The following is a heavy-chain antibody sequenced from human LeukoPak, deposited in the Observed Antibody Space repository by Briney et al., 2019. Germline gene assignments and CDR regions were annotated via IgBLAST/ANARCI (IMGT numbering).Heavy chain of an antibody. CDR2: IYYSGST. J-gene: IGHJ4*02. CDR3: ARHGDGDVPFDY. CDR1: GGSISSSSYY. Sequence: SETLSLTCTVSGGSISSSSYYWGWIRQPPGKGLEWIGSIYYSGSTYYNPSLKSRVTISVDTSKNQFSLKLSSVTAADTAVYYCARHGDGDVPFDYWGQGTLVTVSS. V-gene: IGHV4-39*01. D-gene: IGHD4-17*01.